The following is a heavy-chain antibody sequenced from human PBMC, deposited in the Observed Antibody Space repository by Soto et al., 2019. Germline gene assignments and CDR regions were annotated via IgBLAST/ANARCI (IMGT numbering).Heavy chain of an antibody. CDR3: TRDRRERDYDILTVPQEDAFDI. CDR2: IRSKAYGGTT. CDR1: GFTFGDYA. V-gene: IGHV3-49*03. Sequence: PGGSLRLSCTASGFTFGDYAMSWFRQAPGKGLEWVGFIRSKAYGGTTEYAASVKGRFTISRDDSKSIAYLQMNSLKTEDTAVYYCTRDRRERDYDILTVPQEDAFDIWGQGTLV. J-gene: IGHJ3*02. D-gene: IGHD3-9*01.